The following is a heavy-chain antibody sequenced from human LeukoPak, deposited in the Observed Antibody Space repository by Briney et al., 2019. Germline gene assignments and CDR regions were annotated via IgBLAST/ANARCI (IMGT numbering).Heavy chain of an antibody. D-gene: IGHD6-13*01. CDR1: GGSFSGYY. V-gene: IGHV4-34*01. CDR3: ARLRAVTRSSSWLQVRRRFDY. J-gene: IGHJ4*02. Sequence: SETLSLTCAVYGGSFSGYYWSWIRQPPGKGLEWFGEINHSGSTNYNPSLKSRVTISVDTSKNQFSLKLSSVTAADTAVYYCARLRAVTRSSSWLQVRRRFDYWGQGTLVTVSS. CDR2: INHSGST.